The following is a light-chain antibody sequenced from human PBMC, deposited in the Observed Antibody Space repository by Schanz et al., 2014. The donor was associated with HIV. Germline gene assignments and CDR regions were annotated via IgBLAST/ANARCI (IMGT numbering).Light chain of an antibody. CDR3: SSCTSSSTYV. V-gene: IGLV2-14*03. Sequence: QSALTQPASVSGSPGQSITISCTGTSSDVGGYNYVSWYQQHPGKAPKLMIYDVSNRPSGVSNRFSGSKSGNTASLTISGLQAEDEADYYCSSCTSSSTYVFGPGTQLTVL. CDR2: DVS. J-gene: IGLJ1*01. CDR1: SSDVGGYNY.